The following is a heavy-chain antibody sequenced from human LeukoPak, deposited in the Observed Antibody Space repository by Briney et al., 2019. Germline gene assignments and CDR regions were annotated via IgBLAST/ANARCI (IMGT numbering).Heavy chain of an antibody. J-gene: IGHJ6*04. V-gene: IGHV4-4*02. CDR1: GGSISSSNW. D-gene: IGHD3-10*01. CDR3: ARHRGYYGSGSYEDV. CDR2: IYHSGST. Sequence: PSETLSLTCAVSGGSISSSNWWSWIRQPPGKGLEWIGEIYHSGSTNYNPSLKSRVTISVDKSKTQFSLKLSSVTAADTAVYYCARHRGYYGSGSYEDVWGKGTTVTISS.